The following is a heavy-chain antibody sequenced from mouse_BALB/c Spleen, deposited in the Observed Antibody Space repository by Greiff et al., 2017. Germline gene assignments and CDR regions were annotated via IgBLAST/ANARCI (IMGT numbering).Heavy chain of an antibody. J-gene: IGHJ4*01. CDR1: GYSFTGYY. V-gene: IGHV1S34*01. CDR2: ISCYNGAT. CDR3: ARGMRRDYAMDY. Sequence: LVKTGASVTISCKASGYSFTGYYMHWVKQSHGKSLEWIGYISCYNGATSYNQKFKGKATFTVDTSSSTAYMQFNSLTSEDSAVYYCARGMRRDYAMDYWGQGTSVTVSS.